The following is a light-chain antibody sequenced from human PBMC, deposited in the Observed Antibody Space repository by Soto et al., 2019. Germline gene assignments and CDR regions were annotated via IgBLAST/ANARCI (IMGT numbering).Light chain of an antibody. Sequence: DIQMTQSPATLSASVGDRATITCRASQSISSWLAWYQQKPGKVPKLLIDDASSLESGVPSRFSGSGSGTEFTLTISSLQPDDFATYYCQRYNTYPWTFGQGTKVEIK. V-gene: IGKV1-5*01. J-gene: IGKJ1*01. CDR1: QSISSW. CDR2: DAS. CDR3: QRYNTYPWT.